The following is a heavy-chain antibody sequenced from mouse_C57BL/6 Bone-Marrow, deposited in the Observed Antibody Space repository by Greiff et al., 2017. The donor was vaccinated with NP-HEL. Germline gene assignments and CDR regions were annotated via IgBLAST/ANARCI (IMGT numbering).Heavy chain of an antibody. Sequence: VQLVESGAELAKPGASVKLSCKASGYTFTSYWMHWVKQRPGQGLEWIGYINPSSGYTKYNQKFKDKATLTADKSSSTAYMQLSSLTYEDSAVYYCAISNWDVSLAYWGQGTLVTVSA. D-gene: IGHD4-1*01. CDR1: GYTFTSYW. CDR3: AISNWDVSLAY. J-gene: IGHJ3*01. V-gene: IGHV1-7*01. CDR2: INPSSGYT.